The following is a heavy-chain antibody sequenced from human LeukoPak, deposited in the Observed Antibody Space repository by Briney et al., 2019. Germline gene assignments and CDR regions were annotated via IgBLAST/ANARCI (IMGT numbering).Heavy chain of an antibody. CDR2: ISSSGSTI. CDR3: AREDGDYYFDH. V-gene: IGHV3-48*03. J-gene: IGHJ4*02. Sequence: AGGSLGLSCAASGFTFSSYEMNWVRQAPGKGLEWVSYISSSGSTIYYADSVKGRFTISRDNAKNSLYLQMNSLRAEDTAVYYCAREDGDYYFDHWGQGTLVTVSS. CDR1: GFTFSSYE. D-gene: IGHD3-10*01.